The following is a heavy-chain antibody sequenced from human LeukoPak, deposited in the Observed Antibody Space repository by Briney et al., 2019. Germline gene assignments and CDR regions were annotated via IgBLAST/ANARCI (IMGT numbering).Heavy chain of an antibody. CDR3: AKELDTDYYDSSGYYAAFDI. CDR1: GFTFSSYG. J-gene: IGHJ3*02. CDR2: ISYDGSNK. Sequence: GGSLRLSCAASGFTFSSYGMPWVRQAPGKGLEWVAVISYDGSNKYYADSVKGRFTISRDNSKNTLYLQMNSLRAEDTAVYYCAKELDTDYYDSSGYYAAFDIWGQGTMVTVSS. V-gene: IGHV3-30*18. D-gene: IGHD3-22*01.